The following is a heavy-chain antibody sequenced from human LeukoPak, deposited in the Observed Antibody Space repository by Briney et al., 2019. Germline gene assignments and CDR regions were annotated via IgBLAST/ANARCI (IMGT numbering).Heavy chain of an antibody. J-gene: IGHJ4*02. Sequence: PGGSLRLSCAASGFTFSDSWMSWVRQAPGKGLEWVSLIIGSSGTTFYADSVKGRFTISRDKSKSTLYLQMNSLRAEDTAVYYCAKGAYDYIEIAYFDYWGQGSLVTVSS. CDR3: AKGAYDYIEIAYFDY. D-gene: IGHD5-12*01. CDR1: GFTFSDSW. V-gene: IGHV3-23*01. CDR2: IIGSSGTT.